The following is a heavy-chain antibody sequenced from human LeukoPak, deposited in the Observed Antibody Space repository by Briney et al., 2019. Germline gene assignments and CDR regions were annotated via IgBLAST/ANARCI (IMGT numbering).Heavy chain of an antibody. V-gene: IGHV3-48*02. Sequence: GGSLRLSCAASGFTLSSYSMNWVRQAPGKGLEWVSYISGSGGTTYYADSVRGRFTISRDNAKNSVYLQMNSLRDGDTAIYYCEIPKGGSRGNYYTADGGREPLVTVS. CDR1: GFTLSSYS. J-gene: IGHJ4*02. CDR3: EIPKGGSRGNYYTAD. CDR2: ISGSGGTT. D-gene: IGHD3-22*01.